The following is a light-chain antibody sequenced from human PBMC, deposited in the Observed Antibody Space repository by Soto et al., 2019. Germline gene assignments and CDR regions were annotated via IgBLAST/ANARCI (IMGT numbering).Light chain of an antibody. CDR1: QSISTW. CDR2: DAS. J-gene: IGKJ1*01. Sequence: DIQMTQSPSTLSASVGDRVSITCRASQSISTWLAWYQQKPGKAPKLLIYDASTLEGGVPSRFSGSGSGTQFTLTVSSLQPDDFATYYGQQYNSYSTWTFGQGTKVEIK. V-gene: IGKV1-5*01. CDR3: QQYNSYSTWT.